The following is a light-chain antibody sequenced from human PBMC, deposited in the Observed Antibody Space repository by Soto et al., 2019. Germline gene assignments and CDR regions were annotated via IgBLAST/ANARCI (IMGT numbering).Light chain of an antibody. CDR1: QGLSSW. J-gene: IGKJ5*01. Sequence: DIQLTQSPSSVSASVGDRVTITCRASQGLSSWLAWYQQKPGKAPKLLIYAASTLQSGVPSRFSVSGSGTDFTLTISSLQPEDFATYYCQQANIFPITFGQGTRLEIK. V-gene: IGKV1D-12*01. CDR3: QQANIFPIT. CDR2: AAS.